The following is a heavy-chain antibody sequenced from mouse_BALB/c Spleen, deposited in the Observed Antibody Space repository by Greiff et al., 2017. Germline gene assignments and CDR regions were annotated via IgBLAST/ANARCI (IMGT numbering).Heavy chain of an antibody. CDR2: IYPGDGDT. V-gene: IGHV1-82*01. J-gene: IGHJ4*01. CDR3: ARTPGAMDY. CDR1: GYAFSSSW. Sequence: QVQLKESGPELVKPGASVKISCKASGYAFSSSWMNWVKQRPGQGLEWIGRIYPGDGDTNYNGKFKGKATLTADKSSSTAYMQLSSLTSVDSAVYFCARTPGAMDYWGQGTSVTVSS.